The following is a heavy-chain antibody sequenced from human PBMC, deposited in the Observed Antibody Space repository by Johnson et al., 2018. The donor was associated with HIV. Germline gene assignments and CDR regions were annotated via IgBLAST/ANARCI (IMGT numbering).Heavy chain of an antibody. CDR2: ISGSGGRT. Sequence: VQLVESGGGLVQPGGSLRLSCAASGFTFSSYAMSWVRQAPGKGLEWVSAISGSGGRTYYADSVKGQVTSSRDNSKNTMYLQMNSLRAEDTAVYYWAKVRRMDAFDIWGQGTMVTVSS. D-gene: IGHD2/OR15-2a*01. V-gene: IGHV3-23*04. J-gene: IGHJ3*02. CDR3: AKVRRMDAFDI. CDR1: GFTFSSYA.